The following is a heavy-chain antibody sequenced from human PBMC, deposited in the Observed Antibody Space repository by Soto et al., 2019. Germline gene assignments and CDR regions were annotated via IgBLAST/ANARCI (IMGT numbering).Heavy chain of an antibody. Sequence: PSETLSLTCTVSGGSISSGGYYWSWIRQHPGKGLEWIGYIYYSGSTYYNPSLKSRVTISVDTSKNQFSLKLSSVTAADTAVYYCARDPGYCTNGVCSGGYGMDVWGQGTTVTVSS. CDR1: GGSISSGGYY. V-gene: IGHV4-31*03. D-gene: IGHD2-8*01. CDR3: ARDPGYCTNGVCSGGYGMDV. J-gene: IGHJ6*02. CDR2: IYYSGST.